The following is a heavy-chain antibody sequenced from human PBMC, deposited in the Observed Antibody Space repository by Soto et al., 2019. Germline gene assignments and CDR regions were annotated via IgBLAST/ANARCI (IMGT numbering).Heavy chain of an antibody. CDR1: GFTFGGSA. V-gene: IGHV3-73*01. J-gene: IGHJ4*02. CDR3: TRQTDAVQWLVVPTDYNFDY. Sequence: GGSLRLSCAASGFTFGGSAMHWVRQASGKGLEWVGHIRSKTNSYATAYAESVKGRFTISRDDSMNTAYLQMNSLKTEDTAVYFCTRQTDAVQWLVVPTDYNFDYWGQGTMVTVYS. CDR2: IRSKTNSYAT. D-gene: IGHD6-19*01.